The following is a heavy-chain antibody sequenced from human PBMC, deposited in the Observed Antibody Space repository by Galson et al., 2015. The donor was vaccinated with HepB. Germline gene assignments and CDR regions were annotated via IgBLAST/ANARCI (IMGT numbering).Heavy chain of an antibody. CDR2: ISWNSGSI. D-gene: IGHD1-26*01. CDR1: GFTFDDYA. J-gene: IGHJ5*02. V-gene: IGHV3-9*01. Sequence: SLRLSCAASGFTFDDYAMHWVRQAPGKGLEWVSGISWNSGSIGYADSVKGRFTISRDNAKNSLYLQMDSLRAEDTALYYCAKENYSGSEGGRGWFDPWGQGTLVTVSS. CDR3: AKENYSGSEGGRGWFDP.